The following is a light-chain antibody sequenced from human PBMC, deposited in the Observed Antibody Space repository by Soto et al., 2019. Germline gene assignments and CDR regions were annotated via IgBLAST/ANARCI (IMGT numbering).Light chain of an antibody. V-gene: IGKV3-20*01. Sequence: EVVLTQSPGSLSLSRGERATLSCRASQSVSSSSLAWYQQKPGQAPRLLISGTSSRATGIPDRFSGSGSRTDFTLTISRLEPEDFAVYFCQQHRTFGQGTKVDIK. CDR3: QQHRT. CDR2: GTS. J-gene: IGKJ1*01. CDR1: QSVSSSS.